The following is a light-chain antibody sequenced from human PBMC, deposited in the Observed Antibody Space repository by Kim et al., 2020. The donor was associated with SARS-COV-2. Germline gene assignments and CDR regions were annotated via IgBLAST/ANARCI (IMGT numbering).Light chain of an antibody. CDR2: QDS. Sequence: PGLTASITCSGDKLGDKYACWYQQKPGQSPVLVIYQDSKRPSGIPERFSGSNSGNTATLTISGTQAMDEADYYCQAWDSSSWVFGGGTQLTVL. CDR3: QAWDSSSWV. J-gene: IGLJ2*01. V-gene: IGLV3-1*01. CDR1: KLGDKY.